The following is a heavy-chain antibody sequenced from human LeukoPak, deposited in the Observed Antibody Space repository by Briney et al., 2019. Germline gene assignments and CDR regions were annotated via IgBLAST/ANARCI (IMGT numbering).Heavy chain of an antibody. V-gene: IGHV3-30*02. D-gene: IGHD3-22*01. J-gene: IGHJ4*02. CDR2: IRYDGSNK. Sequence: GGSLRPSCAASGFTFSSYGMHWVRQAPGKGLEWVAFIRYDGSNKYYADSVKGRFTISRDNSKNTLYLQMNSLRAEDTAVYYCAKDGHTRDYYDRSGYYFDYWGQGTLVTVSS. CDR3: AKDGHTRDYYDRSGYYFDY. CDR1: GFTFSSYG.